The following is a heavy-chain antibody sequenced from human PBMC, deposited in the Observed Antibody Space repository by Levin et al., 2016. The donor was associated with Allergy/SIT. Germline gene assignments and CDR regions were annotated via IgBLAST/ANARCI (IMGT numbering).Heavy chain of an antibody. Sequence: GESLKISCAASGFTVSSNYMSWVRQAPGKGLEWVGRIKSKTDGGTTDYAAPVKGRFTISRDDSKNTLYLQMNSLKTEDTAVYYCTTEDYYDSSGILSPRYYYYYGMDVWGQGTTVTVSS. CDR3: TTEDYYDSSGILSPRYYYYYGMDV. CDR2: IKSKTDGGTT. D-gene: IGHD3-22*01. CDR1: GFTVSSNY. J-gene: IGHJ6*02. V-gene: IGHV3-15*01.